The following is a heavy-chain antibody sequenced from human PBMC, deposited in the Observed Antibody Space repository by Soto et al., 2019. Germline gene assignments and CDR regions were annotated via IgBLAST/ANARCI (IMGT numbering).Heavy chain of an antibody. CDR3: ARDRRIAVAGLNWFDP. CDR1: GYTFTGYY. Sequence: ASVKVSCKASGYTFTGYYMHWVRQAPGQGLEWMGWTNPNSGDTNYVQKFQGRVTMTRDTSISTAYMELSRLRSDDTAVYYCARDRRIAVAGLNWFDPWGQGTLVTVSS. V-gene: IGHV1-2*02. J-gene: IGHJ5*02. D-gene: IGHD6-19*01. CDR2: TNPNSGDT.